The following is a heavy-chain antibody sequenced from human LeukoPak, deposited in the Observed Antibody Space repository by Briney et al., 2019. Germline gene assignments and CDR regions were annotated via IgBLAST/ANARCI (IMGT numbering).Heavy chain of an antibody. Sequence: SVTLSLTCTASGDTISSYYWNWIRQPPGKGLEWIGYIHYSGSTKYNPSLKSRVTISVDTSKNQFSLKLSSVTAADTAVYYCARGYSSGWAFGYWGQGTLVTVSS. D-gene: IGHD6-25*01. CDR1: GDTISSYY. V-gene: IGHV4-59*08. J-gene: IGHJ4*02. CDR2: IHYSGST. CDR3: ARGYSSGWAFGY.